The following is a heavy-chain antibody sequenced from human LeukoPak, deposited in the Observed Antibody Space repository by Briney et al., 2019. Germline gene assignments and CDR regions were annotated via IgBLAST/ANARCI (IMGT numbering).Heavy chain of an antibody. V-gene: IGHV1-69*04. D-gene: IGHD5-18*01. CDR2: IIPILGIA. CDR3: ARESGYSYGVFDY. J-gene: IGHJ4*02. Sequence: SVKVSCKASGGTFSSYAISWVRQAPGQGLEWMGRIIPILGIASYAQKFQGRVTITADKSTSTAYMGLSSLRSEDTAVYYCARESGYSYGVFDYWGQGTLVTVSS. CDR1: GGTFSSYA.